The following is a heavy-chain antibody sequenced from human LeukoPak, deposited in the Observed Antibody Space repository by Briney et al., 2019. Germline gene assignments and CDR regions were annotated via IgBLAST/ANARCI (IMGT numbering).Heavy chain of an antibody. D-gene: IGHD6-13*01. J-gene: IGHJ4*02. V-gene: IGHV1-2*06. CDR3: AIRIAAAGSRDY. CDR2: INPNSGGT. Sequence: GASVMVSCKASGYTFTGYYMHWVRQAPGQGLEWMGRINPNSGGTNYAQKFQGRVTMTRDTSISTAYMELSRLRSDDTAVYYCAIRIAAAGSRDYWGQGTLVTVSS. CDR1: GYTFTGYY.